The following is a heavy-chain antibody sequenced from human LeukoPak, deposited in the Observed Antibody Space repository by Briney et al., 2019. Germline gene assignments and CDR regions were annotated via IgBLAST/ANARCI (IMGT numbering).Heavy chain of an antibody. V-gene: IGHV3-30-3*01. J-gene: IGHJ3*02. CDR3: ARGLSSWYEKDAFDI. CDR1: GFTFSSYA. D-gene: IGHD6-13*01. Sequence: GGSLRLSRAASGFTFSSYAMHWVRQAPGKGLEWVAVISYDGSNKYYADSVKGRFTISRDNSKNTLYLQMNSLRAEDTAVYYCARGLSSWYEKDAFDIWGQGTMVTVSS. CDR2: ISYDGSNK.